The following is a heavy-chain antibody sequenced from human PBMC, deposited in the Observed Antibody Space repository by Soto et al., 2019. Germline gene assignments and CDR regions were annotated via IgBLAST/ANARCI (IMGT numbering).Heavy chain of an antibody. Sequence: SQTLSLTCGISGDSVSSNRAAWNWIRQSPSRGLEWLGRTYYRAKWYNDYAVSVKSRISINPDTSKNQFSLRLNSVTPEDTAVYYCARGNCSGDNCYSDHWGQGTLVTVSS. V-gene: IGHV6-1*01. CDR3: ARGNCSGDNCYSDH. CDR1: GDSVSSNRAA. J-gene: IGHJ4*02. D-gene: IGHD2-15*01. CDR2: TYYRAKWYN.